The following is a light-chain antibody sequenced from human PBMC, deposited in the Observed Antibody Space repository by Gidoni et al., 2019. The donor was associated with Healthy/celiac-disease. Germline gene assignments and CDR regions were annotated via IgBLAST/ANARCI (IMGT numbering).Light chain of an antibody. CDR1: QSISSY. Sequence: IQITHSPSSLSASVGDRVTITCRASQSISSYLNWYQQKPGKAPKLLIYAASSLKSGVPSRFSGSGSGTDFTLTISSLQPEDFETYYCQQSYSNSWTFGQGTKVEIK. V-gene: IGKV1-39*01. CDR2: AAS. CDR3: QQSYSNSWT. J-gene: IGKJ1*01.